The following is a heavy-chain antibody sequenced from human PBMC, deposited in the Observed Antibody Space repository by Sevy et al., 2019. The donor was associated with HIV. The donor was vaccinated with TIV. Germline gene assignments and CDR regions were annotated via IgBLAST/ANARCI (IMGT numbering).Heavy chain of an antibody. D-gene: IGHD5-12*01. CDR3: ARSEEMATITVDYYGMDV. Sequence: GGSLRLSCAASGFTFSSYGMHWVRQAPGKGLEWVAVIWYDGSNKYYADSVKGRFTISRDNSKNTLYLQMNSLRAEDTAVHYCARSEEMATITVDYYGMDVWGQGTTVTVSS. CDR2: IWYDGSNK. V-gene: IGHV3-33*01. CDR1: GFTFSSYG. J-gene: IGHJ6*02.